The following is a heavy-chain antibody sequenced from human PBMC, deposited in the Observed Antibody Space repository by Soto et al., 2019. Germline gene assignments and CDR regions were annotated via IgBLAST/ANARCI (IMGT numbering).Heavy chain of an antibody. D-gene: IGHD3-10*01. Sequence: SETLSLTCTVSGGSISSSSYHWGWNRQTPGKGLEWIGSIYYSGSTYYNPSLKSRVTISVDTSKNQFSLKLSSVTAADTAVYYCARGSKRRSGSYTYSLDPPDPWGQGTLVTVSS. V-gene: IGHV4-39*07. CDR3: ARGSKRRSGSYTYSLDPPDP. CDR2: IYYSGST. J-gene: IGHJ5*02. CDR1: GGSISSSSYH.